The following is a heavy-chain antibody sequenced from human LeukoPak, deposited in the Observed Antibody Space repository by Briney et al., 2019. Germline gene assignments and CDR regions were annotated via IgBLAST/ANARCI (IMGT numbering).Heavy chain of an antibody. V-gene: IGHV3-48*02. CDR3: ARRDMTTVTFFDY. D-gene: IGHD4-17*01. CDR2: ISGSSSTI. CDR1: GFTFSSYS. J-gene: IGHJ4*02. Sequence: GGSLRLSCAASGFTFSSYSMSWVRQAPGKGLEWVSYISGSSSTIYYADSVKGRFIISRDNAENSLFLQMNSLRDEDTAGYYCARRDMTTVTFFDYWGQGTLVTVSS.